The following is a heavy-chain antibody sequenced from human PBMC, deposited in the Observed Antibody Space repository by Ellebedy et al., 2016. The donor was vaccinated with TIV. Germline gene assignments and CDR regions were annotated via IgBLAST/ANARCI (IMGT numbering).Heavy chain of an antibody. CDR1: GYIFTNYG. V-gene: IGHV1-18*01. Sequence: ASVKVSXKASGYIFTNYGITWVRQAPGQGLEWMGWINVYNGNINSAQKFQGRVTMTTDTSTYTAYMDLRSLRSDDTAVYYCARVVAAADRGWFDPWGQGTLVTVSS. J-gene: IGHJ5*02. CDR2: INVYNGNI. D-gene: IGHD6-13*01. CDR3: ARVVAAADRGWFDP.